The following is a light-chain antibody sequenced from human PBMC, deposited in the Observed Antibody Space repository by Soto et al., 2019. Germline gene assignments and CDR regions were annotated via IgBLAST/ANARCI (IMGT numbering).Light chain of an antibody. Sequence: DIQMTQSPSSLSASVGDRVSITCQASQDIGNFLNWYQQKTGKAPKLLIYDASNLETGVPSRFSGGGSGTDFTFTISSLQPEDIGTYYCLQYDTLAYTFGQGTKLEIK. CDR1: QDIGNF. CDR3: LQYDTLAYT. CDR2: DAS. J-gene: IGKJ2*01. V-gene: IGKV1-33*01.